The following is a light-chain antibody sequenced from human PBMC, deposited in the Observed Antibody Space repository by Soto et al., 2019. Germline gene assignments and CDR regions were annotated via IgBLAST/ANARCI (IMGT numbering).Light chain of an antibody. CDR3: QTWGTGSASVV. Sequence: QLVLTQSPSASASLGASDKLTCTLSSGHSNYAIAWHQQQPETGPRYLMKVNSGGSHIKGDGIPDRFSGSSSGAERYLFISSLQSEDEADYYWQTWGTGSASVVFGGGTKLTVL. CDR2: VNSGGSH. J-gene: IGLJ7*01. V-gene: IGLV4-69*01. CDR1: SGHSNYA.